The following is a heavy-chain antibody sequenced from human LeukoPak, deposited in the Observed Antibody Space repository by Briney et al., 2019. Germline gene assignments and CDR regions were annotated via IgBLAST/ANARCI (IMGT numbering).Heavy chain of an antibody. J-gene: IGHJ4*02. CDR3: AKELLSYCSSTSCHGNFDY. CDR1: GFTFSSYG. V-gene: IGHV3-23*01. Sequence: GGSLRLSCAASGFTFSSYGMSWVRQAPGKGLEWVSAISGSGGSTYYADSVKGRFTISRDNSKNTLYLQMNSLRAEDTAVYYCAKELLSYCSSTSCHGNFDYWGQGTLVTVSS. D-gene: IGHD2-2*01. CDR2: ISGSGGST.